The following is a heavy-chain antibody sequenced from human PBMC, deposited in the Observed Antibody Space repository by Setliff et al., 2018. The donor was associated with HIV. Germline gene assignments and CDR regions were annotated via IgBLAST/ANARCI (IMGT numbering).Heavy chain of an antibody. V-gene: IGHV4-34*01. Sequence: SETLSLTWAVYGSSFNNYYWSWIRQSPGKGLEWIGEIDHSGGPNYKSSLKSRVTITIDTSKNQFSLKVTSVTAADTAIYYCARGPVSGYDRGWVDSWGQGTQVTVSS. CDR2: IDHSGGP. CDR3: ARGPVSGYDRGWVDS. J-gene: IGHJ4*02. D-gene: IGHD5-12*01. CDR1: GSSFNNYY.